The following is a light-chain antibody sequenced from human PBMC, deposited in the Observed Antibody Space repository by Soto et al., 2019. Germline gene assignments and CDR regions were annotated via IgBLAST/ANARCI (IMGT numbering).Light chain of an antibody. CDR3: QQCYSTPQT. Sequence: DIQMTQSPSSLSASVGDRVTITCRASQNINNYLNWYQQKPGRAPKLLIYAASSLQSGVPSRFSGSGSGTDFTLTISSLQPEALATYYCQQCYSTPQTFGQGTQLEIK. J-gene: IGKJ2*01. V-gene: IGKV1-39*01. CDR1: QNINNY. CDR2: AAS.